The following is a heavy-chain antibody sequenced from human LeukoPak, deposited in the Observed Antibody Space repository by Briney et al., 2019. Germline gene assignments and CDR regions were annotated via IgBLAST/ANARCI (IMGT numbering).Heavy chain of an antibody. D-gene: IGHD3-9*01. CDR1: GGSISSYY. V-gene: IGHV4-59*01. J-gene: IGHJ6*03. CDR2: IYYSGST. Sequence: KPSETLSLTCTVSGGSISSYYWSWIRQPPGKGLEWIGYIYYSGSTNYNPSLKSRVTISVDTSKHQFSLKLSSVTAADTAVYYCARDREDYDILTGYYRPASCYYYMDVWGKGTTVTVSS. CDR3: ARDREDYDILTGYYRPASCYYYMDV.